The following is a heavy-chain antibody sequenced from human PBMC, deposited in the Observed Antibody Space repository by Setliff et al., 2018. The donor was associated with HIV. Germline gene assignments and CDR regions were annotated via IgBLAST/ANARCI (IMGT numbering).Heavy chain of an antibody. CDR3: ARGGTAAAGYLDN. V-gene: IGHV4-34*01. D-gene: IGHD6-13*01. Sequence: PSETLSLTCAVYGGSFSEYYWSWVRQPPGKGLEWLGEISHSGTTNYNPSLKSRLTILVDTSKKQFYVKLSSVTAADTAVYYCARGGTAAAGYLDNWGQGTPVTVSS. CDR2: ISHSGTT. J-gene: IGHJ4*02. CDR1: GGSFSEYY.